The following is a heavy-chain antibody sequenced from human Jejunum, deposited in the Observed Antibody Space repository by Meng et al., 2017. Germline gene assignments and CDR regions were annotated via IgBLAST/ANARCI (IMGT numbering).Heavy chain of an antibody. Sequence: QEQLRQSGPGLGKPSQTLALTWAISGDSVSSNSAAWNWIRQSPSRGLEWLGRTYYRSKWYSDYAVSVKSRITINTDTSKNQLSLQLNSVTPEDTAVYYCARDESRLLRSWGQGTLVTVSS. D-gene: IGHD3-22*01. CDR3: ARDESRLLRS. CDR1: GDSVSSNSAA. CDR2: TYYRSKWYS. V-gene: IGHV6-1*01. J-gene: IGHJ5*02.